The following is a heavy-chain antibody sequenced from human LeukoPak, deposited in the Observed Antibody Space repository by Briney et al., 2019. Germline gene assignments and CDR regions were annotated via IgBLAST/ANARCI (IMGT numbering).Heavy chain of an antibody. J-gene: IGHJ6*02. V-gene: IGHV4-59*08. Sequence: PSETLSLTCTVSGGSISSYYWSWIRQPPAKGLEWIGYIYYSGSTNYHPSLKSRVTISVDTSKNQFSLKLSSVTAAATAVYYCARYNWNDFGYYYGMDVWGQGTTVTVSS. CDR3: ARYNWNDFGYYYGMDV. CDR1: GGSISSYY. D-gene: IGHD1-20*01. CDR2: IYYSGST.